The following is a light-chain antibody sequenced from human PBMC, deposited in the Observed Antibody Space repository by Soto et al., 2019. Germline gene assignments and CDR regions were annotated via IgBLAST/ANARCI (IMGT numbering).Light chain of an antibody. CDR2: SAS. V-gene: IGKV1-6*01. J-gene: IGKJ1*01. CDR3: LQDYSYPWT. Sequence: AIQMTQSPSSLSASVGDRVTITCRASQGIRNDLGWYQQKPGQAPKFLIYSASSLQSGVPSRFSGSGSGTDFTLTISCLQPEDFATYYCLQDYSYPWTFGQGTKVEIK. CDR1: QGIRND.